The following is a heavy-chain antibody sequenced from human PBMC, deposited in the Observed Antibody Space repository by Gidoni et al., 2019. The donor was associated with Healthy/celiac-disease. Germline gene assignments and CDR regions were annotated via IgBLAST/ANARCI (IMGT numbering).Heavy chain of an antibody. D-gene: IGHD4-4*01. V-gene: IGHV4-34*01. Sequence: QVQLQQWGAGLLKLSETLSLTCAVYGGSFSGYYWSWIRQPPGKGLEWIGEINHSGSTNYNPSLKSRVTISVDTSKNQFSLKLSSVTAADTAVYYCARGGWDYSNLNYYYYYMDVWGKGTTVTVSS. J-gene: IGHJ6*03. CDR2: INHSGST. CDR3: ARGGWDYSNLNYYYYYMDV. CDR1: GGSFSGYY.